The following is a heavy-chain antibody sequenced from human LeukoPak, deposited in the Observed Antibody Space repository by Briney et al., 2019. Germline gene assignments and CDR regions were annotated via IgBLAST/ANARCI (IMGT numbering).Heavy chain of an antibody. D-gene: IGHD3-3*01. V-gene: IGHV4-61*05. J-gene: IGHJ3*02. CDR1: GGSINSSSYY. CDR3: ARGLEWGDGFDI. Sequence: SETLSLTCTVSGGSINSSSYYWGWIRQPPGKGLEWIGRVYISGSTNYNPSLKSRVTISVDTSKNHFSLKLSSVTAADTAVYYCARGLEWGDGFDIWGQGTMVTVSP. CDR2: VYISGST.